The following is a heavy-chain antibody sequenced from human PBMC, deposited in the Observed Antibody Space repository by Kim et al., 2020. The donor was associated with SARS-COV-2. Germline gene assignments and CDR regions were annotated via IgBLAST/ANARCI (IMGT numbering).Heavy chain of an antibody. CDR2: ISWNSGSI. V-gene: IGHV3-9*01. J-gene: IGHJ6*02. Sequence: GGSLRLSCAASGFTFDDYAMHWVRQAPGKGLEWVSGISWNSGSIGYADSVKGRFTISRDNAKNSLYLQMNSLRAEDTALYYCAKGYYYDSSYYGMDVWGQGTTVTVSS. CDR1: GFTFDDYA. D-gene: IGHD3-22*01. CDR3: AKGYYYDSSYYGMDV.